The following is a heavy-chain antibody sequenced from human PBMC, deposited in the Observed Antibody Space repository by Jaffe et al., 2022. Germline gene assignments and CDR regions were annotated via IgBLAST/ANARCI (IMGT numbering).Heavy chain of an antibody. CDR3: ARDSFGGIAVAGTFGGGGPSTPTDY. CDR1: GYTFTSYA. J-gene: IGHJ4*02. D-gene: IGHD6-19*01. V-gene: IGHV7-4-1*02. Sequence: QVQLVQSGSELKKPGASVKVSCKASGYTFTSYAMNWVRQAPGQGLEWMGWINTNTGNPTYAQGFTGRFVFSLDTSVSTAYLQISSLKAEDTAVYYCARDSFGGIAVAGTFGGGGPSTPTDYWGQGTLVTVSS. CDR2: INTNTGNP.